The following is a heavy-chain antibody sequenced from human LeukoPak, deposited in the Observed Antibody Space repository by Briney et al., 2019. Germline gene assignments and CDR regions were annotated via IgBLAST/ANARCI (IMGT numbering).Heavy chain of an antibody. J-gene: IGHJ4*02. V-gene: IGHV4-61*02. Sequence: PSETLSPTCTVSGGSISSGDYYWSWIRQPPGKGLEWIGRIYTSGSTNYNPSLKSRVTISVDTSKNQFSLKLSSVTAADTAVYYCARRYCNSTSCELVFDYWGQGTLVTVSS. CDR1: GGSISSGDYY. CDR3: ARRYCNSTSCELVFDY. CDR2: IYTSGST. D-gene: IGHD2-2*01.